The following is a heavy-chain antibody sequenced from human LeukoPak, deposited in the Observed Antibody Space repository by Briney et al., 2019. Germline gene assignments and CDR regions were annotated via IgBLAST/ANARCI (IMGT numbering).Heavy chain of an antibody. CDR3: AKELGYSYGYGIGY. V-gene: IGHV3-33*06. J-gene: IGHJ4*02. CDR1: GFTFSSYG. CDR2: IWYDGSNK. Sequence: GGSLRLSCAASGFTFSSYGMHWVRQAPGKGLEWVAVIWYDGSNKYYADSVKGRFTISRDNSKNTLYLQMNSLRAEDTAVYYCAKELGYSYGYGIGYRGQGTLVTVSS. D-gene: IGHD5-18*01.